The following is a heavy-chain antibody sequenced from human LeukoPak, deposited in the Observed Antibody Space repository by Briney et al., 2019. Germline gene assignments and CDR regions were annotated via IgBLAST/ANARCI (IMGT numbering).Heavy chain of an antibody. CDR2: IYTSGT. CDR3: ARGKYDILTGLNSAFDV. V-gene: IGHV4-4*07. D-gene: IGHD3-9*01. J-gene: IGHJ3*01. CDR1: GDSVSDYY. Sequence: SETLSLTCDVSGDSVSDYYWSWIRQPAGKGLEWIGLIYTSGTVYNPSLRSRVTMSVDPSKNQVSLRLTSVTAAHRAVYFCARGKYDILTGLNSAFDVWGLGTMVTVSS.